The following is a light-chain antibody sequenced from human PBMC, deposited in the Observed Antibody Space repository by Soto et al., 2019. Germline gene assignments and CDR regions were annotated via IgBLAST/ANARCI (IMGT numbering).Light chain of an antibody. CDR3: QQLLSYPPT. CDR2: VAS. J-gene: IGKJ1*01. CDR1: QDLRSQ. Sequence: DIQLTQSPSFLSASVGDRVTIACRASQDLRSQDLRSQLAWYQQKPGNAPKLLIYVASTLQSGVPSRFSGGGSGTEFTLTITGLQPEDLATYYCQQLLSYPPTFGQGTKVEI. V-gene: IGKV1-9*01.